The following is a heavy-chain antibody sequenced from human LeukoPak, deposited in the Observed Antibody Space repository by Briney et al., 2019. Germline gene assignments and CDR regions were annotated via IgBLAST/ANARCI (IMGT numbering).Heavy chain of an antibody. Sequence: SETLSLTCTVSGGSLSASSYYWGWIRRPPGKGLEWIGSIHHSGSTCSKSSLKSRVTMLVARSKNHFSLKLSSVTAADTAVYQCARQLGYCSGGSCSVGAFDIWGQGTMVTVSS. J-gene: IGHJ3*02. D-gene: IGHD2-15*01. V-gene: IGHV4-39*01. CDR2: IHHSGST. CDR3: ARQLGYCSGGSCSVGAFDI. CDR1: GGSLSASSYY.